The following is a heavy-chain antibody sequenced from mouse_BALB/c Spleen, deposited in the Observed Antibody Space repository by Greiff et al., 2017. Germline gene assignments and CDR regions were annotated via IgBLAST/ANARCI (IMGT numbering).Heavy chain of an antibody. CDR3: TRAGTDAMDY. J-gene: IGHJ4*01. Sequence: QVHVKQSGAELVKPGASVKLSCKASGYTFTSYYMYWVKQRPGQGLEWIGGINPSNGGTNFNEKFKSKATLTVDKSSSTAYMQLSSLTSEDSAFYYCTRAGTDAMDYWGQGTSVTVSS. V-gene: IGHV1S81*02. CDR2: INPSNGGT. CDR1: GYTFTSYY. D-gene: IGHD4-1*01.